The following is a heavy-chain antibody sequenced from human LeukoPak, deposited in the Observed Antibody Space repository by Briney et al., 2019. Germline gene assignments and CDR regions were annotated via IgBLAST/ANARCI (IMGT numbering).Heavy chain of an antibody. Sequence: PSETLSLTCTVSGGSISSGGYYWSWIRQPPGKGLEWIGYIYHSGSTYYNPSLKSRVTISVDRSKNQFSLKLSSVTAADTAVYYCASTDFWSGYIPDWGQGTLVTVSS. CDR2: IYHSGST. CDR1: GGSISSGGYY. CDR3: ASTDFWSGYIPD. D-gene: IGHD3-3*01. V-gene: IGHV4-30-2*01. J-gene: IGHJ4*02.